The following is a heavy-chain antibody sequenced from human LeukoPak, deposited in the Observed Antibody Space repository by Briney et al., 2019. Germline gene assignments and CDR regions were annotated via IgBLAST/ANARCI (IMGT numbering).Heavy chain of an antibody. CDR2: IYYSGST. J-gene: IGHJ1*01. CDR1: GGSISSGDYY. V-gene: IGHV4-30-4*08. CDR3: ARTIQIWAYFQH. Sequence: SETLSLTCTVSGGSISSGDYYWSWIRQPPGKGLEWIGYIYYSGSTYYNPSLKSRVTISVDTSKNQFSLKLSSVTAADTAVYYCARTIQIWAYFQHWGQGTLVTVSS. D-gene: IGHD5-18*01.